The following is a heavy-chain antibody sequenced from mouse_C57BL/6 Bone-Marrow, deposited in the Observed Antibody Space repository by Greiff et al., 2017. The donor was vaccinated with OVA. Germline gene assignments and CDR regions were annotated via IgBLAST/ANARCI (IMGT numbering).Heavy chain of an antibody. Sequence: QVQLQQPGAELVKPGASVKLSCKASGYTFTSYWMQWVKQRPGQGLEWIGEIDPSDSYTNYNQKFKGKATLTVDTSSSTAYMQLSSLTSEDSAVYYCARWLAFAYWGQGTLVTVSA. D-gene: IGHD3-1*01. CDR2: IDPSDSYT. CDR3: ARWLAFAY. CDR1: GYTFTSYW. V-gene: IGHV1-50*01. J-gene: IGHJ3*01.